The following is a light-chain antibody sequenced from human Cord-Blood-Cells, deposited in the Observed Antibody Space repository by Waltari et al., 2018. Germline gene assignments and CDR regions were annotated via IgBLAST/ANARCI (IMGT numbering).Light chain of an antibody. Sequence: SSELTQDPAVSVVLGQTVRITCQGDSRRNYYSSWYQQKPGQAPVLVNYGKNNRPSGIPDRFSGSSSGNTASLTITGAQAEDEADYYCNSRDSSGNHVVFGGGTKLTVL. CDR3: NSRDSSGNHVV. CDR1: SRRNYY. CDR2: GKN. J-gene: IGLJ2*01. V-gene: IGLV3-19*01.